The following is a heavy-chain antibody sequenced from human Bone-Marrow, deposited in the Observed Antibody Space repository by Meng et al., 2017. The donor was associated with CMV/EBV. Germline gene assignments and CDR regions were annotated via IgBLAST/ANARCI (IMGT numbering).Heavy chain of an antibody. CDR2: THTSGNT. CDR1: CGSISSGSYY. Sequence: QEQLQESGPGLVKPSQILSLTCTVSCGSISSGSYYWNWSRQPAGKGLEWIGRTHTSGNTNYNPSLKSRVTISVDTSKNQLSLKVTSVTAADTAVYYCARGDRVELEPFDYWGRGILVTVSS. D-gene: IGHD1-1*01. CDR3: ARGDRVELEPFDY. V-gene: IGHV4-61*02. J-gene: IGHJ4*02.